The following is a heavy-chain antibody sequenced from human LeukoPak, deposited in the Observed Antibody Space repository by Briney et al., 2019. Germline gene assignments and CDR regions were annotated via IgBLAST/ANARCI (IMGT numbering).Heavy chain of an antibody. CDR2: IYHTGSS. J-gene: IGHJ6*02. V-gene: IGHV4-59*01. CDR1: GDSISSFF. Sequence: SETLSLTCSVTGDSISSFFWSWIRQPPGKGLEYIGHIYHTGSSNYNPSLKSRVTMSVDTSKNQFSLRLTSVTAADTAFYYCARVRFPFGLDAWGQGTTVTVSS. CDR3: ARVRFPFGLDA.